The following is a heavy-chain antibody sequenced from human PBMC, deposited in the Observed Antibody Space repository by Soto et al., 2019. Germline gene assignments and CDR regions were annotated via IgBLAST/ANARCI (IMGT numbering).Heavy chain of an antibody. J-gene: IGHJ4*02. CDR3: ARHWDPDYCGSGALFDY. V-gene: IGHV4-59*08. CDR2: IYHSGST. CDR1: GGSISSYY. D-gene: IGHD3-10*01. Sequence: NPSETLSLTCTVSGGSISSYYWSWIWQPPGKGLERIGYIYHSGSTNYNPSLKSRVTISVDTSKNQFSLKLSSVTAADTAVYYCARHWDPDYCGSGALFDYWGQGTLVTVSS.